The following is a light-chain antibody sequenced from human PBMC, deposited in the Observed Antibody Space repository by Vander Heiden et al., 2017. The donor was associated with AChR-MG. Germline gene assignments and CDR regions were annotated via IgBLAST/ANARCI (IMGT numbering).Light chain of an antibody. J-gene: IGKJ1*01. CDR1: QSVSSSY. CDR2: GAS. V-gene: IGKV3-20*01. CDR3: QQYGSSQWT. Sequence: ELVLTQSPGTLSLSPGERGTLSCRASQSVSSSYLAWYQQKPGQAPRLLMYGASNRATGIPDRFSGSGTGTDFILTISRLEPEDVAVYYCQQYGSSQWTFGQGTKVEIK.